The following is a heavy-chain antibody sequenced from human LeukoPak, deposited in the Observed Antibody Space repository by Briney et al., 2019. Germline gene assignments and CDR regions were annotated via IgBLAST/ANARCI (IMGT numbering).Heavy chain of an antibody. CDR2: IYHSGST. V-gene: IGHV4-38-2*02. D-gene: IGHD5-24*01. CDR1: GYSLSSGYY. Sequence: PSETLSLTCTVSGYSLSSGYYWGWIRQPPGKGLEWIGSIYHSGSTYYNPSLKSRVTISVDTSKNQFSLKLSSVTAADTAVYYCARVSVEGARFSFYYYMDVWGKGTTVTVSS. J-gene: IGHJ6*03. CDR3: ARVSVEGARFSFYYYMDV.